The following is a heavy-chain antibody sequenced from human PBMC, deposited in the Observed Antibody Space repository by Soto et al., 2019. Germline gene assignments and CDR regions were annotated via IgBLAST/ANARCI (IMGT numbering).Heavy chain of an antibody. CDR3: VRDWQLSP. CDR1: GYTLTNYG. Sequence: QVQLVQSGDEVKKTGASVKVSCRASGYTLTNYGISWVRQAPGQGLFWMGWISGQNGNTLYAQNVQRRLTLTIDTSTNTAYMELMSLKIDDTAMYYCVRDWQLSPWGQGTLVTVSS. V-gene: IGHV1-18*01. D-gene: IGHD1-1*01. CDR2: ISGQNGNT. J-gene: IGHJ5*02.